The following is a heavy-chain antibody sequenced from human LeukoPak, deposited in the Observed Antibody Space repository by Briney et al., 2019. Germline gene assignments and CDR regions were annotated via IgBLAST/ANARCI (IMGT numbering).Heavy chain of an antibody. CDR1: GGTLSSYA. CDR3: ARDLSGSYSGGYFDY. V-gene: IGHV1-69*13. J-gene: IGHJ4*02. D-gene: IGHD3-10*01. CDR2: IIPIFGTA. Sequence: SVKVSCKASGGTLSSYAISWVRQAPGQGLEWMGGIIPIFGTANYAQKFQGRVTITADESTSTAYMELSSLRSEDTAVYYCARDLSGSYSGGYFDYWGQGTLVTVSS.